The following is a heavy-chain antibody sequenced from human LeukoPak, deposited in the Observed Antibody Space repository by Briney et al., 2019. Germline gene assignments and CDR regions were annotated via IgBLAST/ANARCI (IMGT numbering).Heavy chain of an antibody. D-gene: IGHD2-21*02. CDR1: GYTFTGYY. CDR2: INPSGGST. V-gene: IGHV1-2*02. CDR3: ARARGGATAIKAKGLDY. J-gene: IGHJ4*02. Sequence: ASVKVSCKASGYTFTGYYMHWVRQAPGQGLEWMGIINPSGGSTNYARKFQGRVTMTRDTSISTAYMELSRLRSDDTAVYYCARARGGATAIKAKGLDYWGQGTLVTVSS.